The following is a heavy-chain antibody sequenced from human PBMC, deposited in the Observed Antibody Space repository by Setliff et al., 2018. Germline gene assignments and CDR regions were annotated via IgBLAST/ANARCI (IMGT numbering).Heavy chain of an antibody. V-gene: IGHV1-69*13. CDR3: ARVQWEIAVKFHYNRMDV. Sequence: ASVKVSCKASGGTFSSFPISWVRLAPGQGLECMGGIIPMFATPKYAQKFQDRVTISADESTTTVYMELSSLRFDDTAVYYCARVQWEIAVKFHYNRMDVWGEGTQVTVSS. J-gene: IGHJ6*04. CDR2: IIPMFATP. CDR1: GGTFSSFP. D-gene: IGHD1-26*01.